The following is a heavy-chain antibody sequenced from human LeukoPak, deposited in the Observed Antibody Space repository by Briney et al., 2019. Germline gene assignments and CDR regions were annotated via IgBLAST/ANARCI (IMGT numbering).Heavy chain of an antibody. J-gene: IGHJ4*02. CDR3: ARGHYDVLAASYKWTPDY. Sequence: AGSLRLSCAASGFTFNTFNMSWVRQAPGKGLEWVSSITSGGDYRYYADSVKRRFATSRDTAKNSLSLQLNSLRVEDTAVYYCARGHYDVLAASYKWTPDYWGQGTLVTVSS. CDR2: ITSGGDYR. D-gene: IGHD3-9*01. CDR1: GFTFNTFN. V-gene: IGHV3-21*01.